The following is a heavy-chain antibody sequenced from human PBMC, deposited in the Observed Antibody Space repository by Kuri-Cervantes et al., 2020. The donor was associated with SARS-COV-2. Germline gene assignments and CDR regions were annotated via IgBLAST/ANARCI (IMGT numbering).Heavy chain of an antibody. CDR1: GYTFTSYA. CDR2: MNPNSGNT. J-gene: IGHJ5*02. D-gene: IGHD6-19*01. V-gene: IGHV1-8*02. CDR3: ARGRYSSGWYRFVWFDP. Sequence: ASVKVSCKASGYTFTSYAMHWVRQAPGQRLEWMGWMNPNSGNTGYAQKFQGRVTMTRNTSISTAYMELSSLRSEDTAVYYCARGRYSSGWYRFVWFDPWGQGTLVTVSS.